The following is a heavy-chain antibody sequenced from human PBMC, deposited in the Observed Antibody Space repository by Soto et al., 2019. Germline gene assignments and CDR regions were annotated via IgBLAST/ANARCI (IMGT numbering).Heavy chain of an antibody. CDR3: ARVTRFPDAFDI. V-gene: IGHV4-34*01. CDR1: GGSFGTSY. Sequence: QVHLQQWGAGLLKPSETLSLTCGVYGGSFGTSYWAWIRQSPENGLEWIGEINHNGDSNYNPSLKMRVTISLDMSENPFSLKLTPVAATDTAVYYCARVTRFPDAFDIWGQGTPVVVSS. CDR2: INHNGDS. J-gene: IGHJ3*02.